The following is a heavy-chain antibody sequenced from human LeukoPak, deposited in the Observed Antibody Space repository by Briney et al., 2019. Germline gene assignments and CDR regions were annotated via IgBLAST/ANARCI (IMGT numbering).Heavy chain of an antibody. V-gene: IGHV4-34*01. CDR3: ARGEGTGDIDY. CDR2: INHSGST. D-gene: IGHD2-8*02. J-gene: IGHJ4*02. CDR1: GGSFSGYY. Sequence: PSETLSLTCAVHGGSFSGYYWSWVRQPPGKGLEWIGEINHSGSTNYNPSLKCRVTISVDTSKNQFSLKLSSVTAADTAVYYCARGEGTGDIDYWGQGTLVTVSS.